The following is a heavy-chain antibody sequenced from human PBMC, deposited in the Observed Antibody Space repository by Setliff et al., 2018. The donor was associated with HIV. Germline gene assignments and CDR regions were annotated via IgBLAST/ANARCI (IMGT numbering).Heavy chain of an antibody. Sequence: SETLSLTCTVSGASISSGGYYWSWIRQLPGKGLEWIGYIYYSGSIYYNPSPKSRVTITVDTSKNQFSLKLSSVTAADTAVYYCARERQDDSRGYAYYYYMDVWGKGTTVTVSS. CDR1: GASISSGGYY. J-gene: IGHJ6*03. D-gene: IGHD3-22*01. CDR2: IYYSGSI. V-gene: IGHV4-31*03. CDR3: ARERQDDSRGYAYYYYMDV.